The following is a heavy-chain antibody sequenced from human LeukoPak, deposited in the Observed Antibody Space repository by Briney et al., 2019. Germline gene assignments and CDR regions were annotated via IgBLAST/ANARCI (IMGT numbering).Heavy chain of an antibody. CDR3: VTSGGPINWFDP. Sequence: SETLSLTCAVYGGSLSGYYWGWIRQPPGKGLQWIEEVNHSGSTNYNPSLKSRVTISVDTSKNQFPLKLSSVTAADTAVYYCVTSGGPINWFDPWGQGTLVTVSS. J-gene: IGHJ5*02. V-gene: IGHV4-34*01. CDR2: VNHSGST. CDR1: GGSLSGYY. D-gene: IGHD3-10*01.